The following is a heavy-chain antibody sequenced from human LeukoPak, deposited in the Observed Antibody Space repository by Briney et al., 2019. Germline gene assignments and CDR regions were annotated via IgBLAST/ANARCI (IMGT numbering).Heavy chain of an antibody. CDR2: IIHIFRTA. CDR3: SRALRYYSDSSGYAFDY. V-gene: IGHV1-69*13. J-gene: IGHJ4*02. CDR1: GGTFRSFA. D-gene: IGHD3-22*01. Sequence: SVKVSCKASGGTFRSFAISWVRQAPGQGLEWMGGIIHIFRTANYAQKFQGRVTITADESTSTAYMELSSLRSEDTAVYYCSRALRYYSDSSGYAFDYWGQGTLVTVSS.